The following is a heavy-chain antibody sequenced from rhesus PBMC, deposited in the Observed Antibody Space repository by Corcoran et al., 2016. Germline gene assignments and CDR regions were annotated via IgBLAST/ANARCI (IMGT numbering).Heavy chain of an antibody. Sequence: QVQLQESGPGVVKPSETLSLTCAVSGGSISDSYRWSWIRQPPGKGLEWIVYIYGSSTSTNYNPSLKSRVTISKDTSKNQFSLKLSSVTAADTAVYYCATLYSSWSGFDYWGQGVLVTVSS. D-gene: IGHD6-13*01. CDR1: GGSISDSYR. CDR3: ATLYSSWSGFDY. CDR2: IYGSSTST. V-gene: IGHV4S10*01. J-gene: IGHJ4*01.